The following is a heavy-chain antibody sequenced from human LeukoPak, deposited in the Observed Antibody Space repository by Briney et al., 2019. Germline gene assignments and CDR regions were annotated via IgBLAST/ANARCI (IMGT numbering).Heavy chain of an antibody. V-gene: IGHV3-21*04. D-gene: IGHD4-23*01. CDR1: GFTFSSYS. CDR2: ISSSSSYI. J-gene: IGHJ4*02. Sequence: GGSLRLSCAASGFTFSSYSMNWVRQAPGKGLEWVLSISSSSSYIYYADSVKGRFTISRDNSKNTLYLQMNSLRAEDTAVYYCAKGAILTTVAYFDYWGQGTLVTVSS. CDR3: AKGAILTTVAYFDY.